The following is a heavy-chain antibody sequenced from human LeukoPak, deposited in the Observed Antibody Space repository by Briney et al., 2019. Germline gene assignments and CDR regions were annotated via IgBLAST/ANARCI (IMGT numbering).Heavy chain of an antibody. V-gene: IGHV1-2*02. CDR3: ARGRSGWSNDAFDI. CDR2: INSNSGDT. D-gene: IGHD6-19*01. J-gene: IGHJ3*02. CDR1: GYTCTGYY. Sequence: ASVKVSCKASGYTCTGYYMYWVRQAPGQGLEWMGWINSNSGDTNYAQQFQGRVTLARDTSISTAYMELSRLKSDDTAVYYCARGRSGWSNDAFDIWGQGTMVTVSS.